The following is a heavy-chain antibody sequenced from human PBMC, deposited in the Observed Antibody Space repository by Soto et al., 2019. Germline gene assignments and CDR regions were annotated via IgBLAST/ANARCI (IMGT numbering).Heavy chain of an antibody. J-gene: IGHJ4*02. CDR1: GFTFSSYA. V-gene: IGHV3-23*01. Sequence: GGSLRLSCAASGFTFSSYAMSWVRQAPGKGLEWVSAISGSGGSTYYADSVKGRFTISRDNSKNTLYLQMNSLRAEDTAVYYCAKADSGVVVTAIFDYWGQGTLVTVSS. CDR2: ISGSGGST. CDR3: AKADSGVVVTAIFDY. D-gene: IGHD2-21*02.